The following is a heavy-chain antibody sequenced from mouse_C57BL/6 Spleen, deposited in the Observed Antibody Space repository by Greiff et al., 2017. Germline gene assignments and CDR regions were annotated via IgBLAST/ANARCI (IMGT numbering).Heavy chain of an antibody. CDR2: IYPGDGDT. CDR3: ARDYYGPWFAY. J-gene: IGHJ3*01. V-gene: IGHV1-82*01. CDR1: GYAFSSSW. D-gene: IGHD1-2*01. Sequence: QIQLQQSGPELVKPGASVKISCKASGYAFSSSWMNWVKQRPGKGLEWIGRIYPGDGDTNYNGKFKGKATLTADKSSSTAYMQLSSLTSEDSAVYFCARDYYGPWFAYWGQGTLVTVSA.